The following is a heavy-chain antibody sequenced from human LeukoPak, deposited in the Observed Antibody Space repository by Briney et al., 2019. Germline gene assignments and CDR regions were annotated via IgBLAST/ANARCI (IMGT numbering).Heavy chain of an antibody. Sequence: GGSLRLSCAASGFTFSSYWMHWVRHAPGKGLVWVSRINSDGSSTIYADSVKGRFTISRDNAKNTLYLQMNSLRGEDTAVYYCARGVYYYGSGSYYNIGFFVYWGQGTLVTVSS. CDR2: INSDGSST. V-gene: IGHV3-74*01. J-gene: IGHJ4*02. D-gene: IGHD3-10*01. CDR1: GFTFSSYW. CDR3: ARGVYYYGSGSYYNIGFFVY.